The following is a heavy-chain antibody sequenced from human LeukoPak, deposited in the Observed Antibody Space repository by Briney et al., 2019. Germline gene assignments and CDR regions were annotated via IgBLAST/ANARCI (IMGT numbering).Heavy chain of an antibody. CDR2: IYTSGST. J-gene: IGHJ6*02. CDR1: GGSISSYY. V-gene: IGHV4-4*07. CDR3: ARVRDTAMVYGMDV. D-gene: IGHD5-18*01. Sequence: SETLSLTCTVSGGSISSYYWSWIRQPAGKGLEWIGRIYTSGSTNYNPSLKSRVTMSVDTSKNQLSLKLSSVTAADTAVYYCARVRDTAMVYGMDVWGQGTTVTVSS.